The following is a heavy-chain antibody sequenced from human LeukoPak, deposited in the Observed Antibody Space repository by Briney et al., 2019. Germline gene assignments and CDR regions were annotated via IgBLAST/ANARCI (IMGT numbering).Heavy chain of an antibody. J-gene: IGHJ2*01. V-gene: IGHV4-59*01. D-gene: IGHD5-24*01. CDR2: IYYTGST. CDR3: ARDPGDGYRVWYFDL. CDR1: GGSINKYH. Sequence: KASETLSLTCTVSGGSINKYHWSWIRQPPGKGLEWIGYIYYTGSTSYNPSLKSRVTISVDTSKNQFSLKVSSVTAADTALYYCARDPGDGYRVWYFDLWGRGTLVTVSS.